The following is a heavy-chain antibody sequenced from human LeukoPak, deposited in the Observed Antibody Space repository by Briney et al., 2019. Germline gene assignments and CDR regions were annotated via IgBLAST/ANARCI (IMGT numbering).Heavy chain of an antibody. CDR3: ARQRGSGSYLLDP. CDR2: INHSGST. D-gene: IGHD3-10*01. CDR1: GGSISSYY. J-gene: IGHJ5*02. V-gene: IGHV4-34*01. Sequence: SETLSLTCTASGGSISSYYWSWIRQPPGKGLEWIGEINHSGSTNYNPSLKSRVTISVDTSKNQFSLKLSSVTAADTAVYYCARQRGSGSYLLDPWGQGTLVTVSS.